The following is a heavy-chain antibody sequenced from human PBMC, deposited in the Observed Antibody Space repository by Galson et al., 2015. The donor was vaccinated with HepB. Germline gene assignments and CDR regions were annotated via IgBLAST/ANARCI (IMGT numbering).Heavy chain of an antibody. V-gene: IGHV5-10-1*01. J-gene: IGHJ4*01. CDR1: GXSFTSYW. D-gene: IGHD3-22*01. Sequence: QSGAXXKKXXXSLRISCKGSGXSFTSYWISWVRQMPGKGLEWMGRIDPSDSYXNYSPSFQGHVTISADKSISTAYLQWSSLKAXDTAMYYCARXWLDYYDXXXXXTXXXXXXXYW. CDR3: ARXWLDYYDXXXXXTXXXXXXXY. CDR2: IDPSDSYX.